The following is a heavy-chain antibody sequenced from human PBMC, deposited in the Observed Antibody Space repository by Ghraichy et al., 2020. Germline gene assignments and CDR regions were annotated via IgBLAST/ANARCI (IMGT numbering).Heavy chain of an antibody. V-gene: IGHV4-59*01. CDR3: ASLGGS. CDR2: IHYTGIS. J-gene: IGHJ4*02. D-gene: IGHD3-16*01. CDR1: GGSITSYY. Sequence: SETLSLTCSVSGGSITSYYWSWIRQPPGKGLEWIGYIHYTGISNYNPSLKSRVSISADTSQNQSSLKLTSVTAADTAVYYCASLGGSWGQGIMVTVSS.